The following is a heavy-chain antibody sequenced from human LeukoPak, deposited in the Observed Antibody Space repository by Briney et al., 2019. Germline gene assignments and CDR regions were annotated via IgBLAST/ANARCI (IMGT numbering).Heavy chain of an antibody. J-gene: IGHJ4*02. CDR2: ISAYNGNT. CDR1: GYTFTSYA. D-gene: IGHD3-3*01. V-gene: IGHV1-18*01. Sequence: ASVKVSCKASGYTFTSYAITWVRQAPGQGLECMGWISAYNGNTNYAQKLQGRVTMTTDTSTSTAYMELRSLRSDDTAVYFCARVPPYDFWSGYYLDFWGQGTLVTVSS. CDR3: ARVPPYDFWSGYYLDF.